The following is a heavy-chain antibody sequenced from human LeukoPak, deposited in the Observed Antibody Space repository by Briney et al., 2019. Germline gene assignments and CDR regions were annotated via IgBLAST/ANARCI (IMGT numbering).Heavy chain of an antibody. CDR2: ISGDGSVT. Sequence: GGSLRLSCADSGFTFMRYWMHWVRHTPGKGLVWVSCISGDGSVTRYADSVKGRFTISRDNTRNTLYLQMHSLRVEDMAVYYCATAGCETSRMGFDLWGQGSLVTVSS. V-gene: IGHV3-74*01. CDR3: ATAGCETSRMGFDL. CDR1: GFTFMRYW. J-gene: IGHJ5*02. D-gene: IGHD4-11*01.